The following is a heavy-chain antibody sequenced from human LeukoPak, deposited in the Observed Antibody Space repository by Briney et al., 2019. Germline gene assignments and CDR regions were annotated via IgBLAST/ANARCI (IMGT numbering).Heavy chain of an antibody. J-gene: IGHJ4*02. Sequence: SETLSLTCAVSGGAFSNYFWAWIRQPPGKGLEWIAEINDSGSTNSNSSLRSRVAISLDTSKNQFSLRLTSVTAADTAVYYCARGQYCSTTTCYSARRYFDFWGQGTLVTVSS. CDR3: ARGQYCSTTTCYSARRYFDF. CDR2: INDSGST. D-gene: IGHD2-2*01. CDR1: GGAFSNYF. V-gene: IGHV4-34*01.